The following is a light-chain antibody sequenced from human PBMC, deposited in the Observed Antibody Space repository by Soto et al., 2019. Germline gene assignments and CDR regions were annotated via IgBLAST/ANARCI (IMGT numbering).Light chain of an antibody. CDR3: CSYAGSYTLWV. CDR2: YVS. CDR1: SSDVGGYNF. Sequence: QSALTQPRSVSGSPGQSVTISCAGTSSDVGGYNFVSWYQQHPGKAPKLIIYYVSKRPSGVPDRFSGSKSGNTASLTISGLQAEDEAEYYCCSYAGSYTLWVFGGGTKLTVL. V-gene: IGLV2-11*01. J-gene: IGLJ3*02.